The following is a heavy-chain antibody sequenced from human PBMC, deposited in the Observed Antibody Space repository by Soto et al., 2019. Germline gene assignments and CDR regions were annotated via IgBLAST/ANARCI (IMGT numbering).Heavy chain of an antibody. CDR2: ISAYNGNT. CDR1: GYTFTSYG. V-gene: IGHV1-18*04. J-gene: IGHJ5*02. Sequence: GASVKVSCKASGYTFTSYGISWVRQAPGQGLEWMGWISAYNGNTNYAQKLQGRVTMTTDTSTSTAYMELRSLRSDDTAVYYCAREFGYPAAGNEWVSWFDPWGQGTLVTVSS. D-gene: IGHD6-13*01. CDR3: AREFGYPAAGNEWVSWFDP.